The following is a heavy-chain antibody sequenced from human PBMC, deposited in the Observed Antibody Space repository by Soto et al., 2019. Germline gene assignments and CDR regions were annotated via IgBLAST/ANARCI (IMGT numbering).Heavy chain of an antibody. CDR3: ASDPSSFLGRVYGMDV. Sequence: QVHHVQSGAEVKKPGDSVKVSCKASGYSFTGHYMHWVRRAPGQGLEWMGWVNLNTGGTDYAQEFQGRVTMTTATSIRTVYLEVTRLKFDDTAIYYCASDPSSFLGRVYGMDVWGQGTAVTVSS. CDR1: GYSFTGHY. J-gene: IGHJ6*02. V-gene: IGHV1-2*02. CDR2: VNLNTGGT.